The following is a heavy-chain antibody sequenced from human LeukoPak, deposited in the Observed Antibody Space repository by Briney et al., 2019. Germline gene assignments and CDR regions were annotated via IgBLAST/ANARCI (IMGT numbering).Heavy chain of an antibody. J-gene: IGHJ4*02. Sequence: ASVKVSCKASGFTFTSSAMQWVRQARGQRLEWIGWIVVGSGNTNYAQKFQGRVTITRDMSTSTAYMELSSLRSEDTAVYYCAADTYGDLGIGYWGQGTLVTVSS. V-gene: IGHV1-58*02. CDR3: AADTYGDLGIGY. D-gene: IGHD4-17*01. CDR1: GFTFTSSA. CDR2: IVVGSGNT.